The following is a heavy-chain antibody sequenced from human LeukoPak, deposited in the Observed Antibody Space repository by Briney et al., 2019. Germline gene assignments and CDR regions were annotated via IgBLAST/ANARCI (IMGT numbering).Heavy chain of an antibody. Sequence: GGSLRLSCAASGLTFSDYYMSWIRQAPGKGLEWVSYISSSGSTIYYADSVKGRFTISRDNAKNSLYLQMNSLRAEDTAVYYCARMHVDYDFDYWGQGTLVTVSS. J-gene: IGHJ4*02. V-gene: IGHV3-11*01. CDR3: ARMHVDYDFDY. CDR1: GLTFSDYY. D-gene: IGHD4-17*01. CDR2: ISSSGSTI.